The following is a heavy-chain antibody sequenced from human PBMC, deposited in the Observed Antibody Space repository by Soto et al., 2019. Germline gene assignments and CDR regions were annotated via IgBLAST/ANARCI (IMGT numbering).Heavy chain of an antibody. CDR1: GGSISSSSYY. V-gene: IGHV4-39*02. Sequence: SETLSLTCTVSGGSISSSSYYWGWIRQPPGKGLEWIGSIYYSGSTYYNPSLKSRVTISVDTSKNQYSLKLSSVTAADTAVYYCAREGTVVATPANWFDPWGQGTLVTVYS. J-gene: IGHJ5*02. D-gene: IGHD2-15*01. CDR2: IYYSGST. CDR3: AREGTVVATPANWFDP.